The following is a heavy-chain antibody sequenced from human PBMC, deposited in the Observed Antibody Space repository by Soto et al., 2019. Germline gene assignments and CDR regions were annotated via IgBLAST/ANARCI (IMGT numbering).Heavy chain of an antibody. CDR2: IYYSGST. CDR3: ARRTEAIAIFEAYYYYMDV. D-gene: IGHD2-21*01. Sequence: SETLSLTCTVSGGSISSRTYYWDWIRQPPGKGLEWIASIYYSGSTNYNPSLKSRVTMSVDTSKNQFSLRLSSVTAADTAVYYCARRTEAIAIFEAYYYYMDVWGKGTTVTVSS. J-gene: IGHJ6*03. V-gene: IGHV4-39*01. CDR1: GGSISSRTYY.